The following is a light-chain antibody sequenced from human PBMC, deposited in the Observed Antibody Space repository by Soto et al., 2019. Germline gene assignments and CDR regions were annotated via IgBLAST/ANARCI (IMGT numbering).Light chain of an antibody. CDR2: GAS. Sequence: EVVMTQSPATLSVSPGERVTLSCRASQSINAHLAWYQQKPGQAPRLLIHGASTRATGIPARFSGSGFGTEFSLTIGSLQSEDFAVYYCQQYNTWLWTFGQGTKVEIQ. CDR1: QSINAH. J-gene: IGKJ1*01. V-gene: IGKV3-15*01. CDR3: QQYNTWLWT.